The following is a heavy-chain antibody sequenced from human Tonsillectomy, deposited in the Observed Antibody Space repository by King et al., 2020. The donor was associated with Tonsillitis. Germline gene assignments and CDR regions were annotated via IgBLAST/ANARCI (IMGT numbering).Heavy chain of an antibody. CDR2: INPSGDST. V-gene: IGHV1-46*03. J-gene: IGHJ5*02. Sequence: VQLVESGAEVKKPGASVKVSCTASGFTFSSYYMHWVRQAPGQGLEWMGIINPSGDSTTYAQKFQGRDTMTRETYTSTVYMELSSLRSEDTAVFYCARENSDRDNSGSEYWWFDPWGQGTLVTVSS. CDR1: GFTFSSYY. D-gene: IGHD1-26*01. CDR3: ARENSDRDNSGSEYWWFDP.